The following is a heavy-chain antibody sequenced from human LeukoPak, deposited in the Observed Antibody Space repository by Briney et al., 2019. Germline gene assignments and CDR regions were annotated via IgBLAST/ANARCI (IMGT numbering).Heavy chain of an antibody. Sequence: KSSETLSLTCSVSGGSISGYYWSWIRQPAGKGLEWIGRIYSSGSTRYNPSFKSRVTMSVDTSRNQFSLKLTSVTAADTAIYYCTRVDEVGQLSAPPFYYYMDVWGKGKTVTVSS. V-gene: IGHV4-4*07. J-gene: IGHJ6*03. CDR1: GGSISGYY. CDR3: TRVDEVGQLSAPPFYYYMDV. D-gene: IGHD1-1*01. CDR2: IYSSGST.